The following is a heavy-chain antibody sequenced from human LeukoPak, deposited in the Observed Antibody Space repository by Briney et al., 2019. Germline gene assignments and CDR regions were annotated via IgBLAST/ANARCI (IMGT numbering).Heavy chain of an antibody. Sequence: GGSLRLSCAASGFTFSSYAMSWVRQAPGKGLEWVSAISGSGGSTYYADSVKARFTIARDNSKTTRYLQMNSLRAEDTAVYYCAKPGPSHGLDYWGQGTLVTVSS. CDR2: ISGSGGST. D-gene: IGHD2-2*01. CDR3: AKPGPSHGLDY. V-gene: IGHV3-23*01. CDR1: GFTFSSYA. J-gene: IGHJ4*02.